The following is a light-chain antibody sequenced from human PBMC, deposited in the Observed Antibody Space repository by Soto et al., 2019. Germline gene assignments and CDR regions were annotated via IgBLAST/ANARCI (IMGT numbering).Light chain of an antibody. V-gene: IGLV2-23*01. CDR1: RSDVGSYNL. CDR2: EGS. J-gene: IGLJ1*01. CDR3: CLYVSSDTYV. Sequence: QSVLTHPDCVSGAPGQSSTISCTGIRSDVGSYNLVSWYQHHPGKAPKLIIYEGSKRPSGVSNRFSGSKSGKTASLTISGLQAEDEADYYCCLYVSSDTYVFANGTKVTVL.